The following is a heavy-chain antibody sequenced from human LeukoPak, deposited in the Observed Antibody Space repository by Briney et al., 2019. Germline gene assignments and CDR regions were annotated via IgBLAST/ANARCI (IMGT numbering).Heavy chain of an antibody. Sequence: PSETLSLTCAVYGGSFSGYYWSWLRQPPGKGLEGIGEINHSGSTNYNPSLKSRVTISVDTSKNQFSLKLSSVTAADTAVYYCARGHWYYYDSSGYYRKLYYFDYWGQGTLVTVSS. CDR3: ARGHWYYYDSSGYYRKLYYFDY. D-gene: IGHD3-22*01. CDR1: GGSFSGYY. CDR2: INHSGST. V-gene: IGHV4-34*01. J-gene: IGHJ4*02.